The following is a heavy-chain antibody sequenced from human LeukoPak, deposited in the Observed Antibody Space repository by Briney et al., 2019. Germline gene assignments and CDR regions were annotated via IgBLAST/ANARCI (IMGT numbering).Heavy chain of an antibody. J-gene: IGHJ6*02. Sequence: ASVKVSCKASGYTFTSYYMHWVRQAPVQGLKWMGIINPSGGSTSYAQKFQGRVTMTRDTSTSTVYMELSRLRSEDTAVYYCARDLRGYSYYYGMDVWGQGTTVTVSS. CDR2: INPSGGST. V-gene: IGHV1-46*01. CDR1: GYTFTSYY. D-gene: IGHD5-12*01. CDR3: ARDLRGYSYYYGMDV.